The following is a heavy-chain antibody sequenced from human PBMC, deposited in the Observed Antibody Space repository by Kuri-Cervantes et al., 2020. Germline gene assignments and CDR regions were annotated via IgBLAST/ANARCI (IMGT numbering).Heavy chain of an antibody. V-gene: IGHV3-48*04. CDR2: ISSSSSTI. D-gene: IGHD5-24*01. Sequence: GESLKISCAASGFTFSSYSMNWVRQAPGKGLEWVSYISSSSSTIYYADSVKGRFTISRDNANYSLYLQMSSLRAEDTAVYYCARDMTHPMATIIAYYYYGLDVWGQGTTVTVSS. CDR3: ARDMTHPMATIIAYYYYGLDV. J-gene: IGHJ6*02. CDR1: GFTFSSYS.